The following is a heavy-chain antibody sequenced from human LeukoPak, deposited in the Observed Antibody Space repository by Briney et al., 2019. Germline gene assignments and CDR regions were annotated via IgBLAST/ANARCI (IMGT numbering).Heavy chain of an antibody. V-gene: IGHV3-23*01. D-gene: IGHD2-15*01. Sequence: GGSLRLSCAASGFTFSSYAMSWVRQAPGKGLEWVSAISGSGGSTYYADSVKGRFTISRDNSKNTLYLQMNSLRAEDTAVYYCAKDLHGRLFYDIVVVVAATPFDYWGQGTLVTVSS. CDR1: GFTFSSYA. CDR2: ISGSGGST. CDR3: AKDLHGRLFYDIVVVVAATPFDY. J-gene: IGHJ4*02.